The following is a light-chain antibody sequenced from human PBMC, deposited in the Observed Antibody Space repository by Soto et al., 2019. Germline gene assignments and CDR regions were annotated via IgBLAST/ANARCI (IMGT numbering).Light chain of an antibody. CDR1: ENVRTK. V-gene: IGKV3-15*01. Sequence: IVMTQSPAIRSLSPGEGATLSCRASENVRTKVGWYQQKAGQAPRLLIYGASTRATGIPARFSGSVSGTEGTITISSLQQEDGSVYYCQQYNNWTLTFGGGTKVDIK. J-gene: IGKJ4*01. CDR3: QQYNNWTLT. CDR2: GAS.